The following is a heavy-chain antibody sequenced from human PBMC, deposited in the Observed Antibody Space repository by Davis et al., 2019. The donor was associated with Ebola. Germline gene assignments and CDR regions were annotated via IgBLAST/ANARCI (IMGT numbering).Heavy chain of an antibody. D-gene: IGHD6-13*01. V-gene: IGHV3-21*01. CDR2: ISSSSSYM. J-gene: IGHJ4*02. CDR3: ARSSMRIDY. Sequence: GESLKISCAASGFTFSNYIMNWVRQAPGKGLEWVSSISSSSSYMYYADSVKGRFTISRDNSKNTLYLQMNSLRAEDTAVYYCARSSMRIDYWGQGTLVTVSS. CDR1: GFTFSNYI.